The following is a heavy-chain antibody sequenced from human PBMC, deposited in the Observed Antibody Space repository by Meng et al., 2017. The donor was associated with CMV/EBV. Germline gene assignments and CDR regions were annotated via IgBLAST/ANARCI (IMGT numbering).Heavy chain of an antibody. V-gene: IGHV1-69*01. CDR1: CYA. CDR2: ILPIFGTA. J-gene: IGHJ5*02. D-gene: IGHD3-22*01. CDR3: AREPKDYYYDSSGYANWFDP. Sequence: CYAIGWARHAPARGREWLARILPIFGTASYAQKFHGRISITADQSTSTAYMELSSLRSEETAVYYCAREPKDYYYDSSGYANWFDPWGQGTLVTVSS.